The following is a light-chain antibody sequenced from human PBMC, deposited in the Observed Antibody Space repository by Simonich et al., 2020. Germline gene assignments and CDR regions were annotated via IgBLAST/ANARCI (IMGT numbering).Light chain of an antibody. J-gene: IGLJ2*01. V-gene: IGLV2-23*01. Sequence: QSALTQPASVSGSPGQSLTISCTGTRSDVGSYNLVPWYQKHPGKAPKLLIYEGSKRPSGVSNRFSGSKSGNTASLTISGLQAEDEADYYCCSYAGSSTVVFGGGTKLTVL. CDR2: EGS. CDR3: CSYAGSSTVV. CDR1: RSDVGSYNL.